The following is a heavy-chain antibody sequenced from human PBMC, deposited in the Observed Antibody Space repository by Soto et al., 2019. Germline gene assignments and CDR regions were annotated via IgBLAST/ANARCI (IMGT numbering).Heavy chain of an antibody. CDR1: GFTFNNYA. V-gene: IGHV3-23*01. J-gene: IGHJ4*02. D-gene: IGHD3-10*01. CDR3: AKDAALGGGSVFDY. CDR2: ISGRDGKST. Sequence: EVHLLESGGDLVQPGGSLRLSCAASGFTFNNYAMSWVRQAPGKGLEWVSAISGRDGKSTYYADSVKARFAISRDNSKNILYLQMNSLRAEDTAIYYCAKDAALGGGSVFDYWGQGTLVTVSS.